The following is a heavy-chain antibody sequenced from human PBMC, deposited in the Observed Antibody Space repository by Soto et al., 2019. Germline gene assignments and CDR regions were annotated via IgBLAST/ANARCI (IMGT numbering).Heavy chain of an antibody. Sequence: LKISCKGSGYSFAGYWITWVRQRPGKGLEWMGRIDPSDSQTYYSPSFRGHVTISVTKSITTVFLQWSSLRASDTAMYYCARQIYDSDTGPNFQYYFDSWGQGTPVTVSS. CDR3: ARQIYDSDTGPNFQYYFDS. CDR1: GYSFAGYW. CDR2: IDPSDSQT. V-gene: IGHV5-10-1*01. J-gene: IGHJ4*02. D-gene: IGHD3-22*01.